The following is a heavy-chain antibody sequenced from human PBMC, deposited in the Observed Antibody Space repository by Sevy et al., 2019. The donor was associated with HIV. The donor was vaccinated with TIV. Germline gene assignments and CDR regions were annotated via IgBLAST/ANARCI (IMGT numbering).Heavy chain of an antibody. CDR2: INEDGTRL. Sequence: GGSLRLSCVASGFTFSDSWMTWVRQAPGKGLERIAFINEDGTRLGYVDSVRGRFTISRENSKNSLYLQMNSLRAEDTAVYYCARDPISGWLRGFDIWGQGTVVTVSS. V-gene: IGHV3-7*01. D-gene: IGHD6-19*01. CDR1: GFTFSDSW. CDR3: ARDPISGWLRGFDI. J-gene: IGHJ3*02.